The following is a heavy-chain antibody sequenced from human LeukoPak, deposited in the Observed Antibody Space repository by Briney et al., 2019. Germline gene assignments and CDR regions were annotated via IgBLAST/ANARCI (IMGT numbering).Heavy chain of an antibody. V-gene: IGHV4-4*09. CDR2: IYTSGTT. J-gene: IGHJ4*02. CDR3: AGSVPAPKEFAF. D-gene: IGHD2-2*01. CDR1: GGSISTYY. Sequence: PSETLSLTCTVSGGSISTYYWSWIRQPPGKGLEWIGYIYTSGTTNYNPALKSRVTMSADTSKNHFSLHPNSVTAADTAVYYCAGSVPAPKEFAFWGQGALVTVPS.